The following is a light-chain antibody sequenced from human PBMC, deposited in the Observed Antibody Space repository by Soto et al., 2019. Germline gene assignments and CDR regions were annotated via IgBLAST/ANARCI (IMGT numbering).Light chain of an antibody. J-gene: IGKJ2*01. CDR2: GAS. CDR3: QQYGGSPPHT. Sequence: EIVLTQSPGTLSLSPGERATLSCRASQSVASNFLAWYQQKPGQAPRLLIYGASSRATGIPDRFSGSGSGTDFTLTISRLEPEDFVVYYCQQYGGSPPHTFGQGTKLDIK. V-gene: IGKV3-20*01. CDR1: QSVASNF.